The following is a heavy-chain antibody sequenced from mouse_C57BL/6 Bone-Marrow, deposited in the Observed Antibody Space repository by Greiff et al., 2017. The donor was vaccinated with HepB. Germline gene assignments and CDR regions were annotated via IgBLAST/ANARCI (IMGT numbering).Heavy chain of an antibody. D-gene: IGHD1-1*01. CDR2: IFPGSGST. J-gene: IGHJ1*03. Sequence: QVQLQQSGPELVKPGASVKISCKASGYTFTDYYINWVKQRPGQGLEWIGWIFPGSGSTYYNEKFKGKATLTVDKSSSTAYMLLSSLTSEDSAVYFCARRYYGSSPWYFDVWGTGTTVTVSS. CDR1: GYTFTDYY. CDR3: ARRYYGSSPWYFDV. V-gene: IGHV1-75*01.